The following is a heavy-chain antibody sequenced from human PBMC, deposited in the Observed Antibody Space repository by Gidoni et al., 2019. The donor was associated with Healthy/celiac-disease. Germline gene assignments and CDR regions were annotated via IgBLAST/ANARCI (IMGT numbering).Heavy chain of an antibody. CDR1: GFNYRAYY. V-gene: IGHV3-11*06. D-gene: IGHD3-9*01. CDR2: ISSSSSYT. J-gene: IGHJ3*02. CDR3: ARVMKEYYDILTGYYLGAFDI. Sequence: QVLLVESGGGLVKPGGSLRLSCAASGFNYRAYYISWIRQAPGKGLEWVSYISSSSSYTNYADAVRGRFTISRDNAKNSMYLQMNSLRAEDTVVYYCARVMKEYYDILTGYYLGAFDIWGQGTMVTVSS.